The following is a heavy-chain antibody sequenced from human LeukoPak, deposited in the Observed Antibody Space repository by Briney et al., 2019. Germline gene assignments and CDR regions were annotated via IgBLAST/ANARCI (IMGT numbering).Heavy chain of an antibody. Sequence: GGSLRLSCAASGFTFSSYEMNWVRQAPGKGLEWVSYISSSGSTIYYADSVKGRFTISRDNAKNTLYLQMNSLRAEDTAVYYCARVLGKHYYFDYWGQGTLVTVSS. CDR2: ISSSGSTI. J-gene: IGHJ4*02. CDR3: ARVLGKHYYFDY. D-gene: IGHD1-14*01. V-gene: IGHV3-48*03. CDR1: GFTFSSYE.